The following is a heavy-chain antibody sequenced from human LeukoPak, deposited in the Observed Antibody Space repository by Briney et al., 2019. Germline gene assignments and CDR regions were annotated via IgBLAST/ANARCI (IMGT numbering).Heavy chain of an antibody. CDR1: GFTFSSYA. V-gene: IGHV3-23*01. CDR2: ISGSGGST. D-gene: IGHD6-19*01. CDR3: AKRNRIAVAGSVFDY. J-gene: IGHJ4*02. Sequence: PGGSLRLSCAACGFTFSSYAMSWVRQAPGKGLEWVSAISGSGGSTYYADSVKGQFTISRDNSKNTLYLQMNSLRAEDTAVYYCAKRNRIAVAGSVFDYWGQGTLVTVSS.